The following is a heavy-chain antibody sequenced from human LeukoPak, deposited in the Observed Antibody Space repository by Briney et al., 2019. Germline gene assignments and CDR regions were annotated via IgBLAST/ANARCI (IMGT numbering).Heavy chain of an antibody. J-gene: IGHJ3*02. CDR2: IYSSGNT. CDR1: GASISSDSYY. V-gene: IGHV4-61*02. Sequence: SQTLSLTCTVSGASISSDSYYWSWIRQPAGKGLEWIGRIYSSGNTNYHPALMSRVTISLDTSKNQLSLSLSSVTAADTAVYYCARDMTGSGWNDAFDIWGQGTMVTVSS. CDR3: ARDMTGSGWNDAFDI. D-gene: IGHD6-19*01.